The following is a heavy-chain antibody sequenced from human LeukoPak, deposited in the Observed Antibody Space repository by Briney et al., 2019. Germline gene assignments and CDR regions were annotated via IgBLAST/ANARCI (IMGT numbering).Heavy chain of an antibody. CDR1: GYGLTGYW. D-gene: IGHD5-18*01. CDR3: ARQYGYSFGYGFDY. J-gene: IGHJ4*02. Sequence: GESLKISCEGFGYGLTGYWIGWVRQMPGKGLEWMGIIYPADSDTRYSPSFQGQVTISADKSISTAYLQWSSLKASDTAMYYCARQYGYSFGYGFDYWGQGTLVTASS. V-gene: IGHV5-51*01. CDR2: IYPADSDT.